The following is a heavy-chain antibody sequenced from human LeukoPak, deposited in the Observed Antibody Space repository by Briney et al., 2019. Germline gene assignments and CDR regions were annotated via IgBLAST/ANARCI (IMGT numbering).Heavy chain of an antibody. CDR2: INPNSGGT. D-gene: IGHD5-18*01. V-gene: IGHV1-2*02. Sequence: ASVKVSCKASGYTFTGYYMHWVRQAPGQGLEWMGWINPNSGGTNYAQKFQGRVTMTRDTSVSTAYMELSSLRSYDTAVYYCARRGYTFGYESAVYYYFMDVWGKGTTVTISS. CDR1: GYTFTGYY. CDR3: ARRGYTFGYESAVYYYFMDV. J-gene: IGHJ6*03.